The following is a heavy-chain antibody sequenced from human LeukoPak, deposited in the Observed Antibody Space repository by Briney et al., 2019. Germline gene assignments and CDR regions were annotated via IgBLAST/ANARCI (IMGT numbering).Heavy chain of an antibody. D-gene: IGHD4-17*01. J-gene: IGHJ4*01. CDR2: ISYNGIT. CDR1: GGSISRYY. Sequence: TSETLSLTCTVPGGSISRYYWSWIRQPPGKGLEWIGYISYNGITNYNPSLRSRVTISVDTSKNQFSLKLSSVTAADTAVFYCARHGGAFGDYYFDYWGHGTLVTVSS. V-gene: IGHV4-59*08. CDR3: ARHGGAFGDYYFDY.